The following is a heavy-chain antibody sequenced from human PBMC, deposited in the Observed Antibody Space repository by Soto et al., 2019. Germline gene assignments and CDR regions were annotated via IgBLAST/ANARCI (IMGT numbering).Heavy chain of an antibody. CDR3: AKDVNYDIVTGIEYFSH. CDR2: ISGSGRIT. CDR1: GFTFSSYA. J-gene: IGHJ1*01. V-gene: IGHV3-23*01. Sequence: PGGSLKLSCASSGFTFSSYAMILVLLAGVRDLDWVSGISGSGRITKYADSVKGRFIISRDNFKNTLFLQMNSLRAEDTAVYYCAKDVNYDIVTGIEYFSHWAQGTLVTVSS. D-gene: IGHD3-9*01.